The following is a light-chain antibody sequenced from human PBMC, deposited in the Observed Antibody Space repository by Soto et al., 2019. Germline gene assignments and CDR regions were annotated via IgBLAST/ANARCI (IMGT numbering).Light chain of an antibody. CDR1: SSDIGGYNY. J-gene: IGLJ2*01. CDR2: NVS. CDR3: SSYTGSSTYVL. V-gene: IGLV2-14*01. Sequence: QSALTQPASVSGSRGQSITISCTGTSSDIGGYNYVSWYQQYPGKAPKLMIYNVSNRPSGVSNRFSGSKSGNTASLTISGLQAEDEADYYCSSYTGSSTYVLFGGGTKVTVL.